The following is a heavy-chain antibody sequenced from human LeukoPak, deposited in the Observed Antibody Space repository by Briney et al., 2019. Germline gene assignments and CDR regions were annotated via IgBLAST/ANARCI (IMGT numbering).Heavy chain of an antibody. Sequence: SVKVSCKASGGTFSSYAISWVRQAPGQGLEWMGGIIPIFGTANYAQKFQGRVTITADKSTSTAYMELSSLRSEDTAVYYCASWDHDFAFDIWGQGTMVTVSS. CDR3: ASWDHDFAFDI. J-gene: IGHJ3*02. CDR1: GGTFSSYA. V-gene: IGHV1-69*06. CDR2: IIPIFGTA. D-gene: IGHD3-3*01.